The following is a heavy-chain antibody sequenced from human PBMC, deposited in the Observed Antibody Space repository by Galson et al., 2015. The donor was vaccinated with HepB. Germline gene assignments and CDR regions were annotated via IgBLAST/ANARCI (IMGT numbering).Heavy chain of an antibody. V-gene: IGHV3-23*01. D-gene: IGHD2-21*02. CDR3: AKSAAYCGGDCYSIYWFDP. CDR1: GFTFSSYA. J-gene: IGHJ5*02. CDR2: ISGRGGST. Sequence: SLRLSCAASGFTFSSYAMSWVRQAPGKGLEWVSGISGRGGSTYYADSVKGRFTISRDNSKSTLYLQMNSLRAEDTAVYYCAKSAAYCGGDCYSIYWFDPWGQGTLVTVSS.